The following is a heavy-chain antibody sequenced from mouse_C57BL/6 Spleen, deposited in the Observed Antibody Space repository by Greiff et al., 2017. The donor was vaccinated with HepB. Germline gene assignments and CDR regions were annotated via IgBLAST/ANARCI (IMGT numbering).Heavy chain of an antibody. D-gene: IGHD2-3*01. Sequence: VQLQQSGPELVKPGASVKISCKASGYSFTGYYMNWVKQSPEKSLEWIGEINPSTGGTTYNQKFKAKATLTVDKSSSTAYMQLKSLTSEDSAVYYCARYDGYYVGDYAMDYWGQGTSVTVSS. CDR1: GYSFTGYY. V-gene: IGHV1-42*01. CDR2: INPSTGGT. CDR3: ARYDGYYVGDYAMDY. J-gene: IGHJ4*01.